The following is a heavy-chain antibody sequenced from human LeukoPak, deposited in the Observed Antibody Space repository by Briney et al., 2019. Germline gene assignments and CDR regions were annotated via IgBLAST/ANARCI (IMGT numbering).Heavy chain of an antibody. CDR3: ASTAPASTYYYYYYMDV. V-gene: IGHV1-69*13. D-gene: IGHD5-18*01. CDR1: GGTFSNYA. CDR2: IIPIFGTA. Sequence: SVKVSCKASGGTFSNYAISWVRQAPGQGLEWMGGIIPIFGTANYAQKFQGRVTITADESTSTAYMELSSLRSEDTAVYYCASTAPASTYYYYYYMDVWGKGTTVTVSS. J-gene: IGHJ6*03.